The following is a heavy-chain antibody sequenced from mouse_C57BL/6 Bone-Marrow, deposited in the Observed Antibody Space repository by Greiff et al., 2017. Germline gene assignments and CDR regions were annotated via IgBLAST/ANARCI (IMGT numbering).Heavy chain of an antibody. CDR1: GYSITSGYY. CDR3: ASLPFAY. Sequence: ESGPGLVKPSQSLSLTCSVTGYSITSGYYWNWIRQFPGNKLEWMGYISYDGSNNYNPSLKNRISITRDTSKNQFFLKLNSVTTEDTATYYCASLPFAYWGQGTLVTVSA. V-gene: IGHV3-6*01. CDR2: ISYDGSN. J-gene: IGHJ3*01.